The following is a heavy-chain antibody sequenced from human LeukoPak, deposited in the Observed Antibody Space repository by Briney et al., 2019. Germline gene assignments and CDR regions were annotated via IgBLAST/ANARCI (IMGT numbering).Heavy chain of an antibody. J-gene: IGHJ4*02. Sequence: GGSLRLSCAASGLSISDYEMNWVRQAPGKGLEWISYISSSSSYTNYADSLKGRFTISRDNAKNSLYLQMNSLSAEDTAVYYCARASMRMTTAGLVDYWGQGILVTVSS. CDR1: GLSISDYE. D-gene: IGHD6-13*01. CDR2: ISSSSSYT. CDR3: ARASMRMTTAGLVDY. V-gene: IGHV3-11*05.